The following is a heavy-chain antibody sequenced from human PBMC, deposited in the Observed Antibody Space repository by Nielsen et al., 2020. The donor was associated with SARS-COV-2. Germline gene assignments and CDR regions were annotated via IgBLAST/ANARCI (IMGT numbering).Heavy chain of an antibody. Sequence: LRLSCTVSGGSISSSSYYWSWIRQHPGKGLEWIGYIYYSGSTYYNPSLKSRVTISVDTSKNQFSLKLSSVTAADTAVYYCARSIRYITDWFDPWGQGTLVTVSS. J-gene: IGHJ5*02. D-gene: IGHD1-14*01. CDR3: ARSIRYITDWFDP. V-gene: IGHV4-31*03. CDR1: GGSISSSSYY. CDR2: IYYSGST.